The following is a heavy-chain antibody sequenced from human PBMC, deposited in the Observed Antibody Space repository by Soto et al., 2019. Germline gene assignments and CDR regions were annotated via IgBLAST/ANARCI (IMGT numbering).Heavy chain of an antibody. J-gene: IGHJ6*02. CDR1: GYTFTSYG. D-gene: IGHD1-7*01. Sequence: QVQLVQSGAEVKKPGASVKVSCKASGYTFTSYGISWVRQAPGQRLEWMGWISAYNGNTNYAQKLQGRVTMTTDTSTSTAYMELRSLRSDDTAVYYCARDGAGWNYGRPKNYYGMDVWGQGTTVTVSS. CDR2: ISAYNGNT. V-gene: IGHV1-18*01. CDR3: ARDGAGWNYGRPKNYYGMDV.